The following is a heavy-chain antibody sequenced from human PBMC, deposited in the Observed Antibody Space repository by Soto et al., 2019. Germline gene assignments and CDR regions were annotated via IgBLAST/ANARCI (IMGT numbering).Heavy chain of an antibody. CDR2: IYYSGST. CDR3: ARGSVVAATLFDY. CDR1: GGSISSGGYY. D-gene: IGHD2-15*01. Sequence: QVQLQESGPGLVKPSQTLSLTCTVSGGSISSGGYYWSWIRQHPGKGLEWIGYIYYSGSTYYNPSLNSRVTISVDTSKNQFSLKLSSVTAADTAVYYCARGSVVAATLFDYWGQGTLVTVSS. J-gene: IGHJ4*02. V-gene: IGHV4-31*03.